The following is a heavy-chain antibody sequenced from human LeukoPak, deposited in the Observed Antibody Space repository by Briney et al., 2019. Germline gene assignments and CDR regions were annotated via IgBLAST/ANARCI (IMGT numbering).Heavy chain of an antibody. Sequence: SETLSLTCTVSGGSISSYYWSWIRQPPGKGLEWIGYIYYSGSTNYNPSLKSRVTISVDTSKNQFSLKLSSVTAADTAVYYCARHVVDDFWRGHMTYWGQGTLVTVSS. CDR2: IYYSGST. V-gene: IGHV4-59*08. CDR1: GGSISSYY. J-gene: IGHJ4*02. D-gene: IGHD3-3*01. CDR3: ARHVVDDFWRGHMTY.